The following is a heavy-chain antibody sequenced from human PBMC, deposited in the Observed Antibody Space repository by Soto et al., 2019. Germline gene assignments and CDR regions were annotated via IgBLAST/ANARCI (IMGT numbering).Heavy chain of an antibody. D-gene: IGHD2-15*01. CDR1: GGSISTSNW. CDR3: ASTGYCSGGSCYEDDDAFDI. Sequence: KPSETLSLTCAVSGGSISTSNWWSWVRQPPGKGLEWIGEVYRTGSTNYNPSLKSRVTISVDTSKNQFSLKLSSVTAADTAVYYCASTGYCSGGSCYEDDDAFDIWGQGIMVTVSS. CDR2: VYRTGST. V-gene: IGHV4-4*02. J-gene: IGHJ3*02.